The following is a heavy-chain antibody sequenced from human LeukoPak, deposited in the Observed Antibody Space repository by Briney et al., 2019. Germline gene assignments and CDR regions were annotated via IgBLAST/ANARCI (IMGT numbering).Heavy chain of an antibody. Sequence: GGSLRLSCAASGFTFSSYGMHWVRQAPGKGLEWVAVIWYDGSNKYYADSVKGRFTISRDNSKNTLYLQMNSLRADDTAVYHCAKGGRRHYGDYVAFWGQGTLVTVSS. CDR3: AKGGRRHYGDYVAF. D-gene: IGHD4-17*01. V-gene: IGHV3-33*06. CDR1: GFTFSSYG. CDR2: IWYDGSNK. J-gene: IGHJ4*02.